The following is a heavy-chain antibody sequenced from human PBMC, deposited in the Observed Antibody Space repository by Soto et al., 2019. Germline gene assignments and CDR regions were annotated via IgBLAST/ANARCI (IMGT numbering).Heavy chain of an antibody. Sequence: QVNLVESGGTLVKPGGSLRLSCETSGFAFSDSYMSWVRQTPGKGLECVSFIDTRGNTMDADSVKGRFTISRDNAKKTLYLSMNSLGADDTAVYYCAGRDCTVSSCSNFYYYYMDVWGRGTTVTVSS. CDR2: IDTRGNT. CDR3: AGRDCTVSSCSNFYYYYMDV. D-gene: IGHD2-8*02. CDR1: GFAFSDSY. V-gene: IGHV3-11*01. J-gene: IGHJ6*03.